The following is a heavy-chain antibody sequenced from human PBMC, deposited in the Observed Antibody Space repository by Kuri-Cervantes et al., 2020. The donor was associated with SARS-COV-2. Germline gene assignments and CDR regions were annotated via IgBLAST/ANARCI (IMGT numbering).Heavy chain of an antibody. CDR3: ARGAHHIRFRGEVDY. CDR1: GGSISSYY. D-gene: IGHD3-16*01. CDR2: IYYSGST. V-gene: IGHV4-59*01. J-gene: IGHJ4*02. Sequence: SETLSLTCTVSGGSISSYYWSWIRQPPGKGLEWIGYIYYSGSTNYNPSLKSRVSISVDTSKNQFSLKLSSVTAADTAVYYCARGAHHIRFRGEVDYWSQGDLVTVSS.